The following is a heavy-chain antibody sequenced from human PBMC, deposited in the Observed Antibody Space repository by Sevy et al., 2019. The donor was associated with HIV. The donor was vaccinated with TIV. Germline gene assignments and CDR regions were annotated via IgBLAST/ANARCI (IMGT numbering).Heavy chain of an antibody. V-gene: IGHV1-69*13. Sequence: ASVKVSCKASGGTFSSYAISWVRQAPGQGLEWMGGIIPIFGTANYAQKFQGRVTITAEESTSTAYMELSSLRSEDTAVYYCARSRYRYGSTPKFDYWGQGTLVTVSS. J-gene: IGHJ4*02. CDR1: GGTFSSYA. CDR2: IIPIFGTA. D-gene: IGHD5-18*01. CDR3: ARSRYRYGSTPKFDY.